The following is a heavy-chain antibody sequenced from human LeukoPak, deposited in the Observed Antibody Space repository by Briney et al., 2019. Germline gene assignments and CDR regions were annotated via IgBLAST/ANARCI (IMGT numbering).Heavy chain of an antibody. CDR2: MNPNSGDT. CDR3: ARVLMITFGGVIVIGY. V-gene: IGHV1-8*01. Sequence: PGASVKVSCKASGYTFTSYDINWVRQATGQGLEWMGWMNPNSGDTGYAQKFQGRVTMTRNTSISTAYMELSSLRSEDTAVYYCARVLMITFGGVIVIGYWGQGTLVTVSS. CDR1: GYTFTSYD. J-gene: IGHJ4*02. D-gene: IGHD3-16*02.